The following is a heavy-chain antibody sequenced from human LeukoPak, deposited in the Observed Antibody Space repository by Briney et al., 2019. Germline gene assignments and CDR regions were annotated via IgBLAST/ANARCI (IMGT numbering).Heavy chain of an antibody. CDR2: IYTSGST. CDR3: ARGSYCSGGSCYRHYYYYYMDV. J-gene: IGHJ6*03. CDR1: GGSISSGSYY. Sequence: SETLSLTCTVSGGSISSGSYYWSWIRQPAGKGLEWIGRIYTSGSTNYNPSLKSRVAISVDTSKNQFSLKLSSVTAADTAVYCCARGSYCSGGSCYRHYYYYYMDVWGKGTTVTISS. D-gene: IGHD2-15*01. V-gene: IGHV4-61*02.